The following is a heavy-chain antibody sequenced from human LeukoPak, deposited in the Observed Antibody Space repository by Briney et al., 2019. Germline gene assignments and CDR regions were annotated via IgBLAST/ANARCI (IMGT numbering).Heavy chain of an antibody. J-gene: IGHJ3*02. CDR3: QLGYCSSTSCSTDAFDI. D-gene: IGHD2-2*01. Sequence: ASVKVSCMVSRYTLTELSVHWVRQAPGKGLEWMGGFDPEDGETIYAQKFQGRVTMTEDTSTDTAYMELSSLRSEDTAVYYCQLGYCSSTSCSTDAFDIWGQGTMVTVS. V-gene: IGHV1-24*01. CDR2: FDPEDGET. CDR1: RYTLTELS.